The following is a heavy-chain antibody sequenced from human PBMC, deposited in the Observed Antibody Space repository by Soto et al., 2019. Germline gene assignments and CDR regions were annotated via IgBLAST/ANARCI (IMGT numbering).Heavy chain of an antibody. CDR2: ISPTGNT. Sequence: GSLRLSCTALTGYAMSWVRRGPGKGLEWISTISPTGNTHYADSVEGRFTISRDDSKNTFYLQMNNLRADDTGVYYCAKDPSTGHADLWGQGTLVTAPQ. CDR1: TGYA. D-gene: IGHD3-9*01. J-gene: IGHJ5*02. CDR3: AKDPSTGHADL. V-gene: IGHV3-23*01.